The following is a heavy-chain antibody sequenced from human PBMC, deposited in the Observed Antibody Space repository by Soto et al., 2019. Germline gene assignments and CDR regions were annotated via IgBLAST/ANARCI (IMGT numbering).Heavy chain of an antibody. CDR1: GFSFSTSS. V-gene: IGHV3-21*01. Sequence: PGGSLRLSCAGSGFSFSTSSMNWVRQAPGRELEWISAISGTSDYRYYADSVKGRFTISRDNAKNSLFLQMNSLRVEDTAVYHCARDGYCSGGSCYSVPVFDYWGQGTLVTVSS. CDR2: ISGTSDYR. CDR3: ARDGYCSGGSCYSVPVFDY. J-gene: IGHJ4*02. D-gene: IGHD2-15*01.